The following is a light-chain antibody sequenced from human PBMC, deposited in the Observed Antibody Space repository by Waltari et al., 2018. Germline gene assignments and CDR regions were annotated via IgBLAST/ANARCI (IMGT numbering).Light chain of an antibody. CDR3: QVWDSSSDHWV. J-gene: IGLJ3*02. CDR1: DIGSKS. CDR2: DDS. V-gene: IGLV3-21*02. Sequence: SYVLTQPPSVSVAAGQTARHTGGDTDIGSKSVHWYQQKPGQAPVLVAYDDSDRPSGISERFSGSNAGNTATLTISRVEAGDEADYYCQVWDSSSDHWVFGGGTKLTVL.